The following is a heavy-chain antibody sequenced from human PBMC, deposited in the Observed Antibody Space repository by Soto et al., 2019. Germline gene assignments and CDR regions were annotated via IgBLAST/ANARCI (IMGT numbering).Heavy chain of an antibody. CDR2: ISSSSSYI. D-gene: IGHD3-16*01. Sequence: GGSLRLSCAASGFTFSSYSMNWVRQAPGKGLEWVSSISSSSSYIYYADSVKGRFTISRDNAKNSLYLQMNSLRAEDTAVYYCARDRRGGYYYYGMDVWGQGTTVTVSS. CDR3: ARDRRGGYYYYGMDV. J-gene: IGHJ6*02. V-gene: IGHV3-21*01. CDR1: GFTFSSYS.